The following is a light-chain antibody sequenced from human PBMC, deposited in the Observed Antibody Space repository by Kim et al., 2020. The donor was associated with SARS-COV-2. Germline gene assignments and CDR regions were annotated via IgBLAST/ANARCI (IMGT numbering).Light chain of an antibody. J-gene: IGLJ2*01. CDR1: KVGDKY. CDR3: QAWDSSTGGV. V-gene: IGLV3-1*01. CDR2: QDS. Sequence: VSPGQTASITCSGDKVGDKYACWYQQKPGQSPVLVIYQDSKRPSGIPERFSGSNSGNTATLTISGTQAMDEADYYCQAWDSSTGGVFGGGTKLTVL.